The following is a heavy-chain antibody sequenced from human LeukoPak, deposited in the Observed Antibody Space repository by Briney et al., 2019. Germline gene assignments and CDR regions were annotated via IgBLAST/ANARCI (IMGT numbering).Heavy chain of an antibody. CDR2: ISGSGGST. CDR3: XXXXXXXXTVTTDYFDY. Sequence: GGSLRLSCAASGFTFSSYAMSWVRQAPGKGLEWVSAISGSGGSTYYADSVKGRFTISRDNSKNTLYRQMNSLRAEDTAVYYXXXXXXXXXTVTTDYFDYWGQGTLVTVSS. J-gene: IGHJ4*02. CDR1: GFTFSSYA. D-gene: IGHD4-17*01. V-gene: IGHV3-23*01.